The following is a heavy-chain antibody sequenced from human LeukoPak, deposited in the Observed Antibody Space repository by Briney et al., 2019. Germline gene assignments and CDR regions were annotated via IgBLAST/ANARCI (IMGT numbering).Heavy chain of an antibody. CDR3: ARWLMVYAIDNYFDY. CDR1: ELTFSGSG. J-gene: IGHJ4*02. Sequence: GGSLRLSCTLSELTFSGSGMHWVRRAPGKGLEWVAVISYDGSNKYYADSVKGRFTISRDNSKNTLYLQMNSLRAEDTAVYYCARWLMVYAIDNYFDYWGQGTLVTVSS. V-gene: IGHV3-30*03. D-gene: IGHD2-8*01. CDR2: ISYDGSNK.